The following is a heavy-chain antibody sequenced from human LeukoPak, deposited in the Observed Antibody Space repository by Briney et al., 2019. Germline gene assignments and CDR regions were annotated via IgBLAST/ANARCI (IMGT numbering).Heavy chain of an antibody. Sequence: SETLSLTCTVSGGSISSYYWSWIRQPPGKGLEWIGSIYYSGSTYYNPSLKSRVTISVDTSKNQFSLKLSSVTAADTAVYYCASLRGGRTYYDFWSGYYNEQNWFDPWGQGTLVTVSS. V-gene: IGHV4-59*05. CDR3: ASLRGGRTYYDFWSGYYNEQNWFDP. CDR2: IYYSGST. D-gene: IGHD3-3*01. CDR1: GGSISSYY. J-gene: IGHJ5*02.